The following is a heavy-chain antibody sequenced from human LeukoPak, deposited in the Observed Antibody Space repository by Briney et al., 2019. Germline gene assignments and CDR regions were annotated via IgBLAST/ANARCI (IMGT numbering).Heavy chain of an antibody. CDR1: GFTFSSYA. J-gene: IGHJ6*02. D-gene: IGHD1-26*01. CDR2: ISGSGGST. V-gene: IGHV3-23*01. Sequence: GGSLRLSCAASGFTFSSYAMSWVRQAPGKGLEWVSAISGSGGSTYYADSVKGRFTISRDNSKNTLYLQMNSLRAEDTAVYYCAKALGIVGATHIGGYYYYGMDVWGQGTTVTVSS. CDR3: AKALGIVGATHIGGYYYYGMDV.